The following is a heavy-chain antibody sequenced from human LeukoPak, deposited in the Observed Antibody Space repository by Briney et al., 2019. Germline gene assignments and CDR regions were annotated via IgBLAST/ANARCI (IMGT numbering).Heavy chain of an antibody. CDR3: ARGPRPLYCSSTSCYGNFDY. J-gene: IGHJ4*02. V-gene: IGHV1-2*02. D-gene: IGHD2-2*01. CDR2: INPNSGGT. CDR1: GYTFTGYY. Sequence: PRASVKVSCKASGYTFTGYYMHWVRQAPGQGLEWMGWINPNSGGTNYAQKFQGRVTITADESTSTAYMELSSLRSEDTAVYYCARGPRPLYCSSTSCYGNFDYWGQGTLVTVSS.